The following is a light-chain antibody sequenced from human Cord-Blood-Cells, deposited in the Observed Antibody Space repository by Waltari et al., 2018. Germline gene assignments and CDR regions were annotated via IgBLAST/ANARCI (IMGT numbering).Light chain of an antibody. CDR3: MQALQTRWT. CDR1: QSLLHSNGYNY. CDR2: LGS. J-gene: IGKJ1*01. Sequence: DIVMTQSPLSLPVTPGEPASISCRSSQSLLHSNGYNYLDRYLQKPGQSPQLLIYLGSNRASGVPDRFSGSGSGTDFTLKIIRVEAEDVGVYYCMQALQTRWTFGQGTKVEIK. V-gene: IGKV2-28*01.